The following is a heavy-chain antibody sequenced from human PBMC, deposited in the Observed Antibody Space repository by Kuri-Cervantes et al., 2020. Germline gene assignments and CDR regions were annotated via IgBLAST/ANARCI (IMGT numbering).Heavy chain of an antibody. CDR3: ARRSVPDP. CDR2: ISWDGGST. Sequence: GESLKISCAASGFTFDDYAMHWVRQAPGKGLEWVSLISWDGGSTYYADSVKGRFTISRDNSKNSLYLQMNSLRAEDTAVYYCARRSVPDPWGQGTLVTVSS. J-gene: IGHJ5*02. CDR1: GFTFDDYA. V-gene: IGHV3-43D*03.